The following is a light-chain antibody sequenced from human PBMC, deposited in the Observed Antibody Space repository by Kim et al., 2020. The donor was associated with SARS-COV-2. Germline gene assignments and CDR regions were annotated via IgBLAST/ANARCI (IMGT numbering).Light chain of an antibody. CDR1: QSVSRSY. CDR3: QQYGSSPYT. Sequence: LSRGERATLSCRASQSVSRSYLAWYQQKPGQAPRLLIYGASSRATGIPDRFSGSGSGTDFTLTISRLEPEDVAVYYCQQYGSSPYTFGQGTKLEI. J-gene: IGKJ2*01. V-gene: IGKV3-20*01. CDR2: GAS.